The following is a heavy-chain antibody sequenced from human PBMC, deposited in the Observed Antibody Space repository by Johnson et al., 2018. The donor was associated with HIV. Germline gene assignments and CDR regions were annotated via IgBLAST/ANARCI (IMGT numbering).Heavy chain of an antibody. CDR1: GFTFDDYA. J-gene: IGHJ3*02. CDR2: FSWNSGSI. V-gene: IGHV3-9*01. Sequence: VQLVESGGGLVQPGRSLRLSCAASGFTFDDYAMHWVRQAPGKALEWASGFSWNSGSIDYGAPVKARFHIPRDDSKNTLYLQMNSLKTEDTAVYYCTTDWDIVVVPAPAFDIWGQGTMVTVSS. CDR3: TTDWDIVVVPAPAFDI. D-gene: IGHD2-2*01.